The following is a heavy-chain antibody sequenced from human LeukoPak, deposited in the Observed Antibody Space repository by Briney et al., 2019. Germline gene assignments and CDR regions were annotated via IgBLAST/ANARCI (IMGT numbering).Heavy chain of an antibody. Sequence: PSETLSLTCTVSGGSISSSSYYWGWIRQPPGKGLEWIGSIYYSGSTYYNPSLKSRVTISVDTSKNQFSLKLSSVTAADTAVYYCARRSYDILTGYYNVDYWGQGTLVTVSS. V-gene: IGHV4-39*01. CDR2: IYYSGST. CDR1: GGSISSSSYY. D-gene: IGHD3-9*01. CDR3: ARRSYDILTGYYNVDY. J-gene: IGHJ4*02.